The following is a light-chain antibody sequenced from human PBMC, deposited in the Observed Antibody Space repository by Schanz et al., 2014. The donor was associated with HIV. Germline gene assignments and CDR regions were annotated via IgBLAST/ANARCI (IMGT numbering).Light chain of an antibody. CDR3: QQYGSSPRYT. CDR2: GAS. V-gene: IGKV3-20*01. CDR1: QSVSSTY. Sequence: EVVLTQSPGSLSLSPGERATLSCRASQSVSSTYLAWYQQNPGQAPRLLIYGASTRATGIPDRFSGSGSGTDFTLTISRLEPEDFAVYYCQQYGSSPRYTFGQGTKLESK. J-gene: IGKJ2*01.